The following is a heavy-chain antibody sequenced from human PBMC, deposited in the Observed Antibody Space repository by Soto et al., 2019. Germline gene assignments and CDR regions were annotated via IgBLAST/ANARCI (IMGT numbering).Heavy chain of an antibody. D-gene: IGHD6-19*01. Sequence: QVQLVQSGAEVKKPGASVKVACKAVGYTFTSYDFNWVRQATGQGLEWMGWMNPDSGNTGYAQKFQGRVTMTRNTSISTVYMELSSLRSEDTAVYYCASDRYNSGGYNWGQGTLVTVAS. J-gene: IGHJ4*02. CDR1: GYTFTSYD. CDR2: MNPDSGNT. CDR3: ASDRYNSGGYN. V-gene: IGHV1-8*02.